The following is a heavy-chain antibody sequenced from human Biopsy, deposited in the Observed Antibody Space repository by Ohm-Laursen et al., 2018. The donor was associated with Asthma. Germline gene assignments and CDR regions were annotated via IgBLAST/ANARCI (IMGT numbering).Heavy chain of an antibody. V-gene: IGHV3-30*18. CDR3: AKDVFPGWELRRGPDY. D-gene: IGHD1-26*01. CDR2: ISFDGSNK. J-gene: IGHJ4*02. CDR1: GFSFSNYG. Sequence: SLRLSCAASGFSFSNYGMHWVRQAPGKGLDWVAVISFDGSNKNYTDSVKGRFTISRDNSRNTLHLQMNSLRAEDTAVYYCAKDVFPGWELRRGPDYWSQGTLVTVTS.